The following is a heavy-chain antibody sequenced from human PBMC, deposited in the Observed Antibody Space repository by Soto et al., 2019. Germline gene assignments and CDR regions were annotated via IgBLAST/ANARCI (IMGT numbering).Heavy chain of an antibody. D-gene: IGHD3-9*01. CDR2: IIPIFGNT. J-gene: IGHJ6*02. CDR1: GGTLNSYA. V-gene: IGHV1-69*12. CDR3: ARGTLTGSEYNFYYYGMDV. Sequence: QVQLVQSGVEVKKPGSSVKVSCKASGGTLNSYAIDWVRQAPGQGLEWMGGIIPIFGNTYYAQRLQGRVKLTADESTRTAYMELCTLTSEDTAVYYCARGTLTGSEYNFYYYGMDVRGQGTTVIVSS.